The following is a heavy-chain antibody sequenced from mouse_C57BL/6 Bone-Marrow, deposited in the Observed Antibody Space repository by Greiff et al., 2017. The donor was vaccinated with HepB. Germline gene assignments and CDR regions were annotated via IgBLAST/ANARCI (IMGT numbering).Heavy chain of an antibody. Sequence: QVQLKQSGAELAKPGASVKLSCKASGYTFTSYWMHWVKQRPGQGLEWIGYINPSSGYTKYNQKFKDKATLTADKSSSTAYMQLSSLTYEDSAVYYCACTYYSNWDYFDYWGQGTTLTVSS. V-gene: IGHV1-7*01. CDR1: GYTFTSYW. CDR2: INPSSGYT. D-gene: IGHD2-5*01. CDR3: ACTYYSNWDYFDY. J-gene: IGHJ2*01.